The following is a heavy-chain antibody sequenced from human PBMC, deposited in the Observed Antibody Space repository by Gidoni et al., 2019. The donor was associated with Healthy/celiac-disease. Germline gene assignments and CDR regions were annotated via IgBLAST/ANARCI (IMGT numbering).Heavy chain of an antibody. CDR2: INPSGGST. Sequence: VRQAPGQGLEWMGIINPSGGSTSYAQKFRGRVTMTRDTSTSTVYMELSSLRSEDTAVYYCARDISGESLDPWGQGTLVTVSS. D-gene: IGHD3-16*01. CDR3: ARDISGESLDP. J-gene: IGHJ5*02. V-gene: IGHV1-46*01.